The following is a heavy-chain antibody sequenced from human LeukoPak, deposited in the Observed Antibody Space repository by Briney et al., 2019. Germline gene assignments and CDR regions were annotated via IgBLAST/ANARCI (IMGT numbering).Heavy chain of an antibody. CDR2: IKQDGNFT. CDR1: GFTFSNDR. J-gene: IGHJ3*02. D-gene: IGHD6-19*01. Sequence: GGSLRLSCVASGFTFSNDRMHWVRQAPGKGLEWVANIKQDGNFTNYLDTVKGRFTISRDNAKNSLYLQMSSLRGEDTAIYYCARDADFSSGGGWYDAFDIWGQGTMVTVSS. CDR3: ARDADFSSGGGWYDAFDI. V-gene: IGHV3-7*01.